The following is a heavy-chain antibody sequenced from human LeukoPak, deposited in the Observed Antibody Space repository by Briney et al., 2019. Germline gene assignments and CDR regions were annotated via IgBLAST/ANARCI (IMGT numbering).Heavy chain of an antibody. CDR2: MNPNSGNT. D-gene: IGHD6-13*01. CDR3: ARGSRGRGRGQQLPYYFDY. Sequence: ASVKVSCKASGYTFTSYDINWVRQATGQGLEWMGWMNPNSGNTGYAQKFQGRVTTTRNTPISTAYMELSSLRSEDTAVYYCARGSRGRGRGQQLPYYFDYWGQGTLVTVSS. J-gene: IGHJ4*02. CDR1: GYTFTSYD. V-gene: IGHV1-8*01.